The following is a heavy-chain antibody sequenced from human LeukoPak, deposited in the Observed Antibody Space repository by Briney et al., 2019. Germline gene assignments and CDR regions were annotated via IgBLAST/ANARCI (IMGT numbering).Heavy chain of an antibody. CDR1: GFNFSSYW. CDR2: IEEDGGES. V-gene: IGHV3-7*01. J-gene: IGHJ4*02. CDR3: ARDQFDILTGYSALDY. D-gene: IGHD3-9*01. Sequence: GGSLRLSCATSGFNFSSYWMSWVRQAPGKGLEWVANIEEDGGESYYVDSVKGRFTISRDNANNSLYLQMNSLRAEDTAVYYCARDQFDILTGYSALDYWGQGTLVTVSS.